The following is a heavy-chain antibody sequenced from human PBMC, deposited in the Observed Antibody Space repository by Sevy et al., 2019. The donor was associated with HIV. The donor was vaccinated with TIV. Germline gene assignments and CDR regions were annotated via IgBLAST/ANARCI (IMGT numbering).Heavy chain of an antibody. Sequence: GGSLRLSCAASGFTFRTYAFHWVRQAPGRGLEWIGLISSNGDNDFYANSVRGRFTISRANSTNILYLQMTSLTPDDTAVYYCARGREWESTSFLSHWGQGTLVTVSS. CDR1: GFTFRTYA. J-gene: IGHJ4*02. CDR3: ARGREWESTSFLSH. D-gene: IGHD1-26*01. V-gene: IGHV3-30-3*01. CDR2: ISSNGDND.